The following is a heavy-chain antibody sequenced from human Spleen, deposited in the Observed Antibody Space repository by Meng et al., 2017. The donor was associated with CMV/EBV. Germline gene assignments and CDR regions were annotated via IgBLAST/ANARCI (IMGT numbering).Heavy chain of an antibody. CDR1: GGSVNSDSYY. CDR3: ARGIFWGDSSFGGGFDP. Sequence: GSLRLSCTVSGGSVNSDSYYWNWIRQPPGKGLEWIGYIYYRWTTNYNPSLKGRVTISVDTAKNQFSLKLTSVTAADTAVYFCARGIFWGDSSFGGGFDPWGQGTLVTVSS. D-gene: IGHD3-10*01. V-gene: IGHV4-61*01. CDR2: IYYRWTT. J-gene: IGHJ5*02.